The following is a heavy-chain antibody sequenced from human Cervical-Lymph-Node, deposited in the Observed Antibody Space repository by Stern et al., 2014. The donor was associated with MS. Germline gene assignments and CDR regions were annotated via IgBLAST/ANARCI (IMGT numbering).Heavy chain of an antibody. Sequence: EVQLVESGGGLVQPGGSLRLSCAASGFTFSSYGMNWVRQAPGKGLEWVSYISVGSSTIYYADSVKGRFTISRDNAKNSLFLQMNSLRDDDTAVYYCARYEYTSGWSFDYWGQGTLVTVSS. J-gene: IGHJ4*02. V-gene: IGHV3-48*02. CDR1: GFTFSSYG. D-gene: IGHD6-19*01. CDR2: ISVGSSTI. CDR3: ARYEYTSGWSFDY.